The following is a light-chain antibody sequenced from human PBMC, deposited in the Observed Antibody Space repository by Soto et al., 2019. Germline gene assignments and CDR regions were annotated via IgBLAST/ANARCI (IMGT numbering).Light chain of an antibody. V-gene: IGKV1-5*03. CDR2: KAS. CDR3: QQYNSYWT. J-gene: IGKJ1*01. CDR1: QSISSW. Sequence: DIKMTQSPSTLFATVGDRVTITCRASQSISSWLAWYQQKPGKAPKLLIYKASSLESGVPSRFSGSGSGTEFTLTISSLQPDDFATYYCQQYNSYWTFGQGTMV.